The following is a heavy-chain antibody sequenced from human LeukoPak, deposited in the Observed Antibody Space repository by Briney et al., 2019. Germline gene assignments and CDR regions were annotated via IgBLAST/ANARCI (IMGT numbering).Heavy chain of an antibody. D-gene: IGHD3-22*01. V-gene: IGHV1-69*05. CDR1: GGTFSSYA. CDR3: ATTNYYDSSGYYYEWFDP. CDR2: IIPIFGTA. J-gene: IGHJ5*02. Sequence: ASVKVSCKASGGTFSSYAISWVRQAPGQGLEWMGRIIPIFGTANYAQKFQGRVTITTDESTSTAYMELSSLRSEDTAVYYCATTNYYDSSGYYYEWFDPWGQGTLVTVSS.